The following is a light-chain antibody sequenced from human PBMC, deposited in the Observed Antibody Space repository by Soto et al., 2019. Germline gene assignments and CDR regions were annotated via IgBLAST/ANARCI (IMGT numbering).Light chain of an antibody. J-gene: IGLJ2*01. CDR3: SSYTSSSTVV. CDR1: SSDVGGYNY. Sequence: QSALTQPASVSGSPGQSITISCTGTSSDVGGYNYVSWYQQHQGKAPKLMIYDVSNRPSGVSNRFSGSKSGYTASLTISGLQAEEEADYYCSSYTSSSTVVFGGGTKLPVL. CDR2: DVS. V-gene: IGLV2-14*01.